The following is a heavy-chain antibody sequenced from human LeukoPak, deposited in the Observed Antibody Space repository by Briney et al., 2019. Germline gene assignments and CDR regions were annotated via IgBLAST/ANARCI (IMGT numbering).Heavy chain of an antibody. CDR1: GYTFTGYY. Sequence: ASVKVSCKASGYTFTGYYMHWVRQAPGQGLEWMGWINPNSGGTSYAQKFQGRVTMTRDTSISTAYMELSRLRSDDTAVYYCARGRHSSSWYEAFDIWGQGTLVTVSS. D-gene: IGHD6-13*01. V-gene: IGHV1-2*02. CDR2: INPNSGGT. J-gene: IGHJ3*02. CDR3: ARGRHSSSWYEAFDI.